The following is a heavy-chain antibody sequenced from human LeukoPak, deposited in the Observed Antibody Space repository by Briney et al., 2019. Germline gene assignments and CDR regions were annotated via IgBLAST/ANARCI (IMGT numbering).Heavy chain of an antibody. CDR2: ISSSSSNI. V-gene: IGHV3-21*01. CDR3: ARDLTGYYKGY. D-gene: IGHD3-9*01. J-gene: IGHJ4*02. Sequence: GGSLRLSCAASGFTFSSYTMNWVRQAPGKGLEWVSSISSSSSNIYYADSVKGRFTISRDNAKNSLYLQMNSLRAEDTAVYYCARDLTGYYKGYWGQGTLVTVSS. CDR1: GFTFSSYT.